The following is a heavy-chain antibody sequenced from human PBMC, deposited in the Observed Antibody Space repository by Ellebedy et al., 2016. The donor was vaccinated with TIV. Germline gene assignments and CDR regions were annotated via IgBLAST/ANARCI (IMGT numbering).Heavy chain of an antibody. J-gene: IGHJ4*02. V-gene: IGHV3-48*04. CDR1: GFTFSTYT. CDR2: ITGGSAVI. CDR3: ARGMIAIPGRGLDY. Sequence: PGGSLRLSCAASGFTFSTYTMNWVRQAPGKGLEWLSYITGGSAVIYYADSVKGRFTVSRDNAKNSLFLQMNSLRAEDTAVYYCARGMIAIPGRGLDYWGQGSLVTVSS. D-gene: IGHD2-21*01.